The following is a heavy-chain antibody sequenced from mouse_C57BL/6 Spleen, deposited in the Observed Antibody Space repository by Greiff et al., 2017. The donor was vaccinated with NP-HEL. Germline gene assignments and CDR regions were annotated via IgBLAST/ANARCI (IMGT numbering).Heavy chain of an antibody. Sequence: QVQLQQPGTELVKPGASVKLSCKASGYTFTSYWMHWVKQRPGQGLEWVGNINPSNGGTNYNEKFKSKATLTVDKSSSTAYMQLSSLTSEDSAVYYCARAWYSNSYWYFDVWGTGTTVTVSS. CDR2: INPSNGGT. CDR1: GYTFTSYW. J-gene: IGHJ1*03. CDR3: ARAWYSNSYWYFDV. V-gene: IGHV1-53*01. D-gene: IGHD2-5*01.